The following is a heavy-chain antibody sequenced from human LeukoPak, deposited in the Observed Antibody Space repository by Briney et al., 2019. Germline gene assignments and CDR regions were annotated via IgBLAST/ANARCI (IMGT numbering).Heavy chain of an antibody. Sequence: PGGSLRLSCAASGFTFSSYWMSWVRQAPGKGLEWVANIKQDGSEKYFVASVKGRFTISRDNAKNSLYLQMNNLRTEDTAVYYCARGHYDHAWGRGTLVTVSS. D-gene: IGHD3-3*01. CDR1: GFTFSSYW. CDR3: ARGHYDHA. CDR2: IKQDGSEK. V-gene: IGHV3-7*01. J-gene: IGHJ4*02.